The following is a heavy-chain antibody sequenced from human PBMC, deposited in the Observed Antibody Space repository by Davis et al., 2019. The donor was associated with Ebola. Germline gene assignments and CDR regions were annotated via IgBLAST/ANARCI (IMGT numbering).Heavy chain of an antibody. Sequence: AASVKVSCKASGYIFSSYGINWVRQTPGQGLEWMGGITFYSNHTDYEQEFQGRVTLTTDASTGTAYMELTSLRSDDTAVYYCARDPLVGPTDYWGQGTLVTVSS. CDR3: ARDPLVGPTDY. V-gene: IGHV1-18*01. CDR1: GYIFSSYG. D-gene: IGHD1-26*01. J-gene: IGHJ4*02. CDR2: ITFYSNHT.